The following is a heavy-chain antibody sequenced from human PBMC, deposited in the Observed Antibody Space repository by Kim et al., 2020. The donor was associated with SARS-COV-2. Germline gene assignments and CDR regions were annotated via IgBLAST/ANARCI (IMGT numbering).Heavy chain of an antibody. CDR2: LSGSGGST. Sequence: GGSLRLSCAASGFTFSSYAMSWVRQAPGKGLEWVSALSGSGGSTYYADSVKGRFTISRDNSKDTLYLQMNSLRTEDTAIYYCARSNLRDILTGYLGFWGQGALVTVSS. J-gene: IGHJ4*02. D-gene: IGHD3-9*01. CDR3: ARSNLRDILTGYLGF. CDR1: GFTFSSYA. V-gene: IGHV3-23*01.